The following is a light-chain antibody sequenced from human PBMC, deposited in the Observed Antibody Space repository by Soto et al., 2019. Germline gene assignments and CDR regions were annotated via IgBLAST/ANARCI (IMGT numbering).Light chain of an antibody. CDR1: SSDVGTYNY. J-gene: IGLJ1*01. Sequence: QSVLTQPPSASGSPGQTVAISCTGTSSDVGTYNYVSWYQQHPGKAPKLMISDVIQRPSGVPARFSGSKSGNTASLTVSGLQPEDEADYYCCSFTTSNTYVFGAGNKVTVL. CDR3: CSFTTSNTYV. CDR2: DVI. V-gene: IGLV2-8*01.